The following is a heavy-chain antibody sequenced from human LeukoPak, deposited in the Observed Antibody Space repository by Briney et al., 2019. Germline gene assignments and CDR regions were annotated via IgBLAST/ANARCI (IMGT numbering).Heavy chain of an antibody. V-gene: IGHV3-30*02. CDR3: ARDSARGYSYGFDY. J-gene: IGHJ4*02. D-gene: IGHD5-18*01. CDR2: IRYDGSNK. CDR1: GFTFSSYG. Sequence: PGGPLRLSCAASGFTFSSYGMHWVRQAPGKGLEWVAFIRYDGSNKYYADSVKGRFTISRDNSKNTLYLQMNSLRAEDTAVYYCARDSARGYSYGFDYWGQGTLVTVSS.